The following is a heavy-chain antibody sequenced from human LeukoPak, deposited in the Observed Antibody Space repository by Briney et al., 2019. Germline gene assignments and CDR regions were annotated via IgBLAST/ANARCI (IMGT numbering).Heavy chain of an antibody. CDR3: ARAGWIITSGIDY. CDR2: IYHIGST. D-gene: IGHD3-10*01. V-gene: IGHV4-38-2*01. J-gene: IGHJ4*02. Sequence: SETLSLTCGVSGYSISRGYYWAWIRQPPGKGLEWIGTIYHIGSTYYTPSLGSRVTISVDTSKNEFSLNPKSVTAADTAVYYRARAGWIITSGIDYWGQGALVTVSS. CDR1: GYSISRGYY.